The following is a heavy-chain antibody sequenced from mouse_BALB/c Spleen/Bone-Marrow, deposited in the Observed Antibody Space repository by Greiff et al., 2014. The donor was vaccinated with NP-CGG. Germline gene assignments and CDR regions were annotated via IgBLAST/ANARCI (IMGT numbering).Heavy chain of an antibody. CDR1: GFSLTNYG. V-gene: IGHV2-9*02. CDR3: ASTGAGAMDY. Sequence: VQLVESGPGLVAPSQSLSITCTVSGFSLTNYGIHWVRQPPGKGLEWLGVIWAGGSTNYNSALMSRLSITKDNSKSQVFLKMNSLQTDDTARYYCASTGAGAMDYWGQGTSVTVSS. D-gene: IGHD4-1*02. CDR2: IWAGGST. J-gene: IGHJ4*01.